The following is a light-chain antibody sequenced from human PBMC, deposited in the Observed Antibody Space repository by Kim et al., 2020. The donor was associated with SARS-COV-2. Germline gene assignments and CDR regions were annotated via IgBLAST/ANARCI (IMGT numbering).Light chain of an antibody. CDR2: RDT. Sequence: VALGQSARITCGGNNIGRKKVHWYQQKPGQAPVLVIYRDTDRPSGIPERFSGSDSGNTATLTISRAQAGDEADYYCQVWDSSTAVFGGGTQLTVL. CDR3: QVWDSSTAV. CDR1: NIGRKK. J-gene: IGLJ3*02. V-gene: IGLV3-9*01.